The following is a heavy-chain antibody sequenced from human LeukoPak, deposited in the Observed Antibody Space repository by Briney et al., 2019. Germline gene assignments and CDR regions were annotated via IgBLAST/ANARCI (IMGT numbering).Heavy chain of an antibody. Sequence: GGSLRLSRAASGFTFSSYAMSWLRQAPGKGLVWVSAISGSGGSTYYADSVKGRFTISRDNSKNTLYLQMNSLRVEDTAVYYCATDHSPYYYDAWGQGTLVTVSS. D-gene: IGHD2-21*01. CDR1: GFTFSSYA. V-gene: IGHV3-23*01. J-gene: IGHJ4*02. CDR3: ATDHSPYYYDA. CDR2: ISGSGGST.